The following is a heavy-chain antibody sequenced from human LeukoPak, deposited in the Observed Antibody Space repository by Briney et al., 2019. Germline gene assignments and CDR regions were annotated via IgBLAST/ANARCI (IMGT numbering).Heavy chain of an antibody. D-gene: IGHD3-22*01. CDR1: GFTVSSNY. Sequence: GGSLRLSCAASGFTVSSNYMSWVRQAPGTGLEWASVSYSGGGSTFYADSVRGRFTISRDTSRNTLYLQMNSLRAEDTAVYYCARETHYYDSGGYYSLHYFDYWGQGTLVTVPS. V-gene: IGHV3-66*01. CDR3: ARETHYYDSGGYYSLHYFDY. J-gene: IGHJ4*02. CDR2: SYSGGGST.